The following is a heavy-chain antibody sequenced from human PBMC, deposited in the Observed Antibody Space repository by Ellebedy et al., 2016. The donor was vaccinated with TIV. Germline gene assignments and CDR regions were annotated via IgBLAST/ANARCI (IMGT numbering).Heavy chain of an antibody. CDR2: INHYATT. D-gene: IGHD2-15*01. J-gene: IGHJ6*02. V-gene: IGHV4-34*01. CDR3: ARIKLSMDV. Sequence: MPSETLSLTCAVYGGSFRGVYWSWIRQTPGKGLKWIGEINHYATTKYNPSLKSRVTMSVDTSKNQFSLNVSSVTAADTGIYYCARIKLSMDVWGQGTTVSVSS. CDR1: GGSFRGVY.